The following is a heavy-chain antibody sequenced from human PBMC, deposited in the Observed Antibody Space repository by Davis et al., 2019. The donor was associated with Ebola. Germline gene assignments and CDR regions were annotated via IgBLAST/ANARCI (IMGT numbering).Heavy chain of an antibody. J-gene: IGHJ2*01. CDR1: GFTFSSYA. Sequence: GESLKISCAASGFTFSSYAMSWVRQTPGKGLEWVSGVNWNGGSAGYADSVKGRFTISRDNAKNSLILQMNSLRAEDTAFYHCARDGGVRWNFVQYFDLWGRGTLVTVS. CDR3: ARDGGVRWNFVQYFDL. D-gene: IGHD2-8*02. V-gene: IGHV3-20*01. CDR2: VNWNGGSA.